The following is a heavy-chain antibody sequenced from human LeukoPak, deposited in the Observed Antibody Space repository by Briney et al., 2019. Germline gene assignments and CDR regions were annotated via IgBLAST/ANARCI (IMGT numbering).Heavy chain of an antibody. V-gene: IGHV3-7*02. CDR2: ISPDGSAK. Sequence: GGSLRLSCAACGFTFSNYWMTRVRQAPGKGLEWVANISPDGSAKYYVDSVKGRFTISRDNARNSLYLPMNSLRAEGTAIYYFASQPSAVAGNYLVQGSLVTVSS. CDR3: ASQPSAVAGNY. D-gene: IGHD6-19*01. J-gene: IGHJ4*02. CDR1: GFTFSNYW.